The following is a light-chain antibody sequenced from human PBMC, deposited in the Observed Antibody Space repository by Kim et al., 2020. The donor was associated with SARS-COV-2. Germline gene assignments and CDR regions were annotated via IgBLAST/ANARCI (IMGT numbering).Light chain of an antibody. CDR2: GAS. J-gene: IGKJ2*03. V-gene: IGKV3-20*01. CDR3: QQYGTSPYS. Sequence: LFPGERATLSCRASQSVSSNALVWYQQKPGQAPRLLMYGASTRATGIPDRFSGSGSGTDFTLTISRLEPEDFAVYYCQQYGTSPYSFGQGTKLEI. CDR1: QSVSSNA.